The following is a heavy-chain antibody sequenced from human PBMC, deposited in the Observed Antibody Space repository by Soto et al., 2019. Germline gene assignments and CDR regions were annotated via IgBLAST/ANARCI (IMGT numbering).Heavy chain of an antibody. Sequence: GGSLRLSCAASGFTVSSNYMSWVRQAPGKGLEWVSVIYSGGSAYYADSVKGRFTISRDNSKNTLYLQMNSLRAEDTAVYYCARDSRSGYYSDYYYYGMDVWGQGTTVTVSS. J-gene: IGHJ6*02. CDR1: GFTVSSNY. CDR3: ARDSRSGYYSDYYYYGMDV. D-gene: IGHD3-22*01. CDR2: IYSGGSA. V-gene: IGHV3-53*01.